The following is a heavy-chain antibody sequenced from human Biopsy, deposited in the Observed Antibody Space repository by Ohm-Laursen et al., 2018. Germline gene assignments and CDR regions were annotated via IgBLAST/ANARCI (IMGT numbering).Heavy chain of an antibody. J-gene: IGHJ6*02. V-gene: IGHV1-2*02. CDR1: GYTFAGYY. CDR3: ARVPAYPSIDGYYGLDL. D-gene: IGHD3-9*01. CDR2: INPNSGNA. Sequence: SVKVSCKVSGYTFAGYYLHWVRQAPGHGLEWMGWINPNSGNANYVQSFQGRLTVTRDTSISTAYMELTSLTFDDTAIYYCARVPAYPSIDGYYGLDLWGQGTTVIVSS.